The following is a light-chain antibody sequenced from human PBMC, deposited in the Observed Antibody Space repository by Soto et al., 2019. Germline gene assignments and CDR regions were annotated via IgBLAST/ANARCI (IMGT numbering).Light chain of an antibody. J-gene: IGLJ2*01. CDR1: SSDVGVYNY. CDR3: SSYTSSSPLVV. Sequence: QSALTQPASVSGSPGQSITISCTGTSSDVGVYNYVSWYQQHPGKAPKLMIYDVSNRPSGVSNRFSGSKSGNTASLTISGLQAEDDADYYCSSYTSSSPLVVFGGGTKLTVL. CDR2: DVS. V-gene: IGLV2-14*03.